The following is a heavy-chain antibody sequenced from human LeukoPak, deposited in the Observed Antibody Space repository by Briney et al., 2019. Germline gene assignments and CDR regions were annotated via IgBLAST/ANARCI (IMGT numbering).Heavy chain of an antibody. CDR3: ARDRAYYDFWSGYYGYYYYMDV. V-gene: IGHV4-59*01. D-gene: IGHD3-3*01. Sequence: SETLSLTCTVSGGSISSYYWSWIRQPPGKGLEWIGYIYYNGSTNYNPSLKSRVTISVDTSKNQFSLKLSSVTAADTAVYYCARDRAYYDFWSGYYGYYYYMDVWGKGTTVTVSS. CDR1: GGSISSYY. J-gene: IGHJ6*03. CDR2: IYYNGST.